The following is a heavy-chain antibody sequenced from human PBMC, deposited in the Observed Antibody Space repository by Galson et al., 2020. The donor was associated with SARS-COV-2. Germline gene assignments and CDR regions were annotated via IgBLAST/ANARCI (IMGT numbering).Heavy chain of an antibody. J-gene: IGHJ4*02. Sequence: ASVKVSCKVSGYTLTELSMHWVRQAPGKGLEWMGGFDPEDGETIYAQKFQGRVTMTEDTSTDTAYMELSSLRSEDTAVYYCATGVLPWELLRQFDYWGQGTLVTVSS. D-gene: IGHD1-26*01. CDR2: FDPEDGET. CDR3: ATGVLPWELLRQFDY. V-gene: IGHV1-24*01. CDR1: GYTLTELS.